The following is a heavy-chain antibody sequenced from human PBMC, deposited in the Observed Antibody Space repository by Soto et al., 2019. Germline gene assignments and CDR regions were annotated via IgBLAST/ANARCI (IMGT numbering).Heavy chain of an antibody. Sequence: SETLSLTCTVSGGSISSYYWSWIRQPPGKGLEWIGYIYYSGSTNYNPSLKSRVTISVDTSKNQFSLKLSSVTAADTAVYYCAREMATKRRHNWFDPWGQGTLVTVSS. CDR3: AREMATKRRHNWFDP. J-gene: IGHJ5*02. D-gene: IGHD5-12*01. V-gene: IGHV4-59*01. CDR2: IYYSGST. CDR1: GGSISSYY.